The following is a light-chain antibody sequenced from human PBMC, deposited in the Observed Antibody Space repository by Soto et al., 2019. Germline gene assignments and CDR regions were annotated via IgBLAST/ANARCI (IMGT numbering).Light chain of an antibody. CDR2: GAS. CDR1: QGIGNA. Sequence: IQTTHSPSSLSASFEDTVTISFRASQGIGNALGWYQQKPFKPPKVLIYGASNLQSGVPPRFSGSGSGTDFTLAISSLQPEDSATYYCLQDINYPWTFGQGTKVDIK. J-gene: IGKJ1*01. CDR3: LQDINYPWT. V-gene: IGKV1-6*02.